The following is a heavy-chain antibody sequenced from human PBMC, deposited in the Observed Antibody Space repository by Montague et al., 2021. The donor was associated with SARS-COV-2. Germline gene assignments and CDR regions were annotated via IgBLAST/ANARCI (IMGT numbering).Heavy chain of an antibody. CDR3: TRLSLGWNTD. D-gene: IGHD1-1*01. V-gene: IGHV4-59*08. J-gene: IGHJ1*01. CDR1: GDSMTDSY. CDR2: IYFSGST. Sequence: SETLSLTCTVSGDSMTDSYWSWIRQPPGKGLEYIGYIYFSGSTNYNPSLKSRLTTSVDTSKDQFSLKLSSVTAADTAVYFCTRLSLGWNTDWGQGTLVTVSS.